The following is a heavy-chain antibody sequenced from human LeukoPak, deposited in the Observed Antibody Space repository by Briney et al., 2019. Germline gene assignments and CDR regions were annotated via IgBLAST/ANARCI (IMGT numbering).Heavy chain of an antibody. Sequence: ASVTVSCKASEYTFTGYYIHWVRQAPGQGLEWMGWIDPNTGDSNYVQKFQGRVTMTRDTSISTAYMELSRLRSDDTAVYYCARDFRAAMVSDWFDPWGQGTLVTVSS. CDR3: ARDFRAAMVSDWFDP. CDR2: IDPNTGDS. D-gene: IGHD5-18*01. V-gene: IGHV1-2*02. J-gene: IGHJ5*02. CDR1: EYTFTGYY.